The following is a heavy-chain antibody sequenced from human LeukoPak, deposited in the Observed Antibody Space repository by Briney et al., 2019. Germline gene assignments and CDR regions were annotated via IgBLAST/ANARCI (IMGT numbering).Heavy chain of an antibody. CDR3: AAYCSGGSCRGP. V-gene: IGHV1-8*02. CDR2: MNPNSGNT. J-gene: IGHJ5*02. D-gene: IGHD2-15*01. CDR1: GGTFSSYA. Sequence: ASVKVSCKASGGTFSSYAISWVRQATGQGLEWMGWMNPNSGNTGYAQKFQGRVTMTRNTSISTAYMELSSLRSEDTAVYYCAAYCSGGSCRGPWGQGTLVTVSS.